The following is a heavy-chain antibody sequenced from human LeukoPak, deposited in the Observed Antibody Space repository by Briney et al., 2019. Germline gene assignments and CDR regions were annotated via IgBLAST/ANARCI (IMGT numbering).Heavy chain of an antibody. Sequence: GGSLRLSCAASGFTFSSYWMHWVRQAPGKGLVWVSRINSDGSSTSYADSVKGRFTISRDNAKNTLYLQMNSLRAEDTAVYYCARVLSDYDFWSGYYTYWFDPWGQGTLVTVSS. D-gene: IGHD3-3*01. CDR3: ARVLSDYDFWSGYYTYWFDP. V-gene: IGHV3-74*01. CDR1: GFTFSSYW. CDR2: INSDGSST. J-gene: IGHJ5*02.